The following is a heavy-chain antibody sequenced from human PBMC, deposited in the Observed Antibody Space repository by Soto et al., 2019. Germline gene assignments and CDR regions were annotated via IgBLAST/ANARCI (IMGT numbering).Heavy chain of an antibody. J-gene: IGHJ6*02. Sequence: ASVKVSCKASGYTFTTYDIHWVRQATGQGLEWLGWMSPNSGATGYAQKFQGRVTMTRDTSMTTAYMELSNLRSEDTAMYYCARGVDAGVDVWGQGTTVTVSS. CDR3: ARGVDAGVDV. CDR2: MSPNSGAT. CDR1: GYTFTTYD. V-gene: IGHV1-8*01. D-gene: IGHD1-1*01.